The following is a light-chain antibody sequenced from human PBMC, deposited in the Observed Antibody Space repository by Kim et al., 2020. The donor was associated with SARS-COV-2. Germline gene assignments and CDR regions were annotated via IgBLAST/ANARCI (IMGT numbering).Light chain of an antibody. CDR3: QAWDSSLVV. CDR1: KLGDKY. CDR2: QDS. Sequence: SYELTQPPSVSVSPGQTASITCSGDKLGDKYACWYQQKPGHSPVLVIYQDSKRPSGIPERFSGSNSGNTATLTISGTQAMDEADYYCQAWDSSLVVFGGG. V-gene: IGLV3-1*01. J-gene: IGLJ2*01.